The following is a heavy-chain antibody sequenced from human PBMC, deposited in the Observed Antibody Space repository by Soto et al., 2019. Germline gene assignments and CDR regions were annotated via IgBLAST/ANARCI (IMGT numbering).Heavy chain of an antibody. Sequence: QVQLQQWGAGLLKPSETLSLTCAIYGGSFSTSSWSWIRQPPGKGLEWIGEINHSGSTSYNPSLXSXXTISVDPSTHQFSLKLRSVPAADTAVYYCARPSHYWGQGTLVTVSS. V-gene: IGHV4-34*01. CDR2: INHSGST. CDR3: ARPSHY. CDR1: GGSFSTSS. J-gene: IGHJ4*02.